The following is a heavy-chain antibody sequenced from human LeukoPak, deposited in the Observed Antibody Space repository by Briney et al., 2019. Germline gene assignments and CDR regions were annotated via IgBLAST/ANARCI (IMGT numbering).Heavy chain of an antibody. CDR3: ARDSGASDFWNGFGYMHV. D-gene: IGHD3-3*01. V-gene: IGHV3-21*01. CDR1: GFTFSSYS. CDR2: ISSSSSYI. Sequence: PGGSLRLSCAASGFTFSSYSMNWVRQAPGKGLEWVSSISSSSSYIYYADSLKGRFTISRDNSKNSLYLQMNSLRAEDTAVYYCARDSGASDFWNGFGYMHVWGKGTTVTVSS. J-gene: IGHJ6*03.